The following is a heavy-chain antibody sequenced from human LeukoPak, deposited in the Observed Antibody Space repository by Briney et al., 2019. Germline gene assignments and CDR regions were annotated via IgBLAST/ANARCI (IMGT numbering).Heavy chain of an antibody. D-gene: IGHD4-17*01. CDR2: IYTSGST. V-gene: IGHV4-4*07. CDR3: ARLNSDPYFRGLDGEYVGWVNGSPHAHWYLHL. CDR1: GGSISSYY. J-gene: IGHJ2*01. Sequence: SETLSLTCTVSGGSISSYYWSWIRQPAGKGLEWIGRIYTSGSTNYNPSLKSRVTMSLDTSKNQFSLKLSSVTPADTAVYYCARLNSDPYFRGLDGEYVGWVNGSPHAHWYLHLWGRGTLVTVSS.